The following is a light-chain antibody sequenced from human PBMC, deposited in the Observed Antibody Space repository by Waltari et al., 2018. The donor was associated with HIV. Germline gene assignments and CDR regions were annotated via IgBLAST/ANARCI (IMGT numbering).Light chain of an antibody. J-gene: IGLJ3*02. CDR3: LLSYNGARV. CDR2: DTT. CDR1: TGPVTNAHY. Sequence: QAVVTQEPSLTVSPGGTVTLTCDSSTGPVTNAHYPYWLQQRPGQGPIALIFDTTKRHSWTPARLSGSLHGGKAALTLSGAQSEDEAEYYCLLSYNGARVFGGGTKVTVL. V-gene: IGLV7-46*01.